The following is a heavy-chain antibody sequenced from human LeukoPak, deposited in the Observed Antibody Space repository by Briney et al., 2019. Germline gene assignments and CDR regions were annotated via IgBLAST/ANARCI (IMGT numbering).Heavy chain of an antibody. CDR1: GGSISSSSYY. J-gene: IGHJ4*02. Sequence: SSETLSLTCTASGGSISSSSYYWGWIRQPPGKGLEWIGSIHYSGSTYYNPSLKSRVTISVDTSKNQFSLKLSSVTAADTAVYYCARLGDRNSGYSYGYPVGYWGQGTLVTVSS. D-gene: IGHD5-18*01. CDR3: ARLGDRNSGYSYGYPVGY. V-gene: IGHV4-39*01. CDR2: IHYSGST.